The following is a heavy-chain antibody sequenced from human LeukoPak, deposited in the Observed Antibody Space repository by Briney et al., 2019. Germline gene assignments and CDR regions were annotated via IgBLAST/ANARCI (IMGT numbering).Heavy chain of an antibody. CDR2: ISGSSGRT. CDR3: AKEATVVSAAEPDY. D-gene: IGHD2-2*01. Sequence: GGSLRLSCGASGFTFSSYAMSWVRQAPGKGLEWVSTISGSSGRTYYADSVKGRFTISRDNSKNTLYLQMNSLRAEDTAIYYCAKEATVVSAAEPDYWGQGTLVTVSS. V-gene: IGHV3-23*01. J-gene: IGHJ4*02. CDR1: GFTFSSYA.